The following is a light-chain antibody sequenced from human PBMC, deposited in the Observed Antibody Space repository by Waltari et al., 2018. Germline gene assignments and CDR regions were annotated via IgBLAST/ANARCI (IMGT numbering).Light chain of an antibody. Sequence: VLTQSPGTLSLSPGERATLSCRASQSLTMKYLAWYQQKPGQAPRLLISGASSRAAGIPDGFSGSGSGTDFTLTISRLEPEDSAVYYCQQYGSSILYTFGQGTKLEIK. CDR1: QSLTMKY. CDR2: GAS. J-gene: IGKJ2*01. V-gene: IGKV3-20*01. CDR3: QQYGSSILYT.